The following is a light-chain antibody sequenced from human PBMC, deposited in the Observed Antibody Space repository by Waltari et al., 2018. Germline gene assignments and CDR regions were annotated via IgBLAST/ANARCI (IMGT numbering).Light chain of an antibody. Sequence: DIQMTQSPSTLSASVGDRVTITCRASQSLSSWLAWYQQKPGKPPKFLNYRASEFESGVPPRFSGSGSGTEFTLTSSSLQPEDFASYYCQQYYRYSRTFGQGTKVEIK. CDR2: RAS. V-gene: IGKV1-5*03. CDR3: QQYYRYSRT. J-gene: IGKJ1*01. CDR1: QSLSSW.